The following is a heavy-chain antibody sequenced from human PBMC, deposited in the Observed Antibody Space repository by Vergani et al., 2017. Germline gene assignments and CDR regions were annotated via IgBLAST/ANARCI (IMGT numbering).Heavy chain of an antibody. J-gene: IGHJ3*02. CDR3: ARGNPYVDFDI. V-gene: IGHV4-61*02. Sequence: QVQLQESGPGLVKPSQTLSLTCTLSGGSFNSGSYYWSWLRQPAGKRLEWIGRIHTKGVIHHNPSLNSRATISVDTSRNQISLKQTSVTATDTAIYFCARGNPYVDFDIWGQGTMITVSS. D-gene: IGHD3-16*01. CDR1: GGSFNSGSYY. CDR2: IHTKGVI.